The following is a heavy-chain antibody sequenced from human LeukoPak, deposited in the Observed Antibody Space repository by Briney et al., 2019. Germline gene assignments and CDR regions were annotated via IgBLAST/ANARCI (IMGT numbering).Heavy chain of an antibody. D-gene: IGHD3-10*01. CDR3: ARDIHYYGSGSPRSYNWFDP. Sequence: ASVKVSCKASGYTFTSYGISWVRQAPGQGLEWMGWISAYNGNTNYAQKLQGRVTMTTDTSTSTAYMELSRLRSDDTAVYYCARDIHYYGSGSPRSYNWFDPWGQGTLVTVSS. CDR1: GYTFTSYG. V-gene: IGHV1-18*01. CDR2: ISAYNGNT. J-gene: IGHJ5*02.